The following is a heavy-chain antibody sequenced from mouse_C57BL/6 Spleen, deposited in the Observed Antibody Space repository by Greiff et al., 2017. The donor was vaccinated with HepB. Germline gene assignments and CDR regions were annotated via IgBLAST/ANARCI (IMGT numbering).Heavy chain of an antibody. CDR2: IYPGSGST. J-gene: IGHJ4*01. CDR3: ARSGGYYGGYYYAMDY. D-gene: IGHD1-1*01. CDR1: GYTFTSYW. Sequence: QVQLQQPGAELVKPGASVKMSCKASGYTFTSYWLTWVKQRPGQGLEWIGDIYPGSGSTNYNEKFKSKATLTVDTSSSTAYMQLSCLTSEDSAVYYCARSGGYYGGYYYAMDYWGQGTSVTVSS. V-gene: IGHV1-55*01.